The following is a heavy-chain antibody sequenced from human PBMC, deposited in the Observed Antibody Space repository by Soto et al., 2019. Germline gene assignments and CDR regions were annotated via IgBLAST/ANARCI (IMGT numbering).Heavy chain of an antibody. CDR3: ARGPNTYCGGDCVWYFDL. CDR2: ISAYNGNT. D-gene: IGHD2-21*02. CDR1: GYTFTSYG. J-gene: IGHJ2*01. Sequence: QVQLVQSGAEVKKPGASVKVSCKASGYTFTSYGISWVRQAPGQGLEWMGWISAYNGNTNYAQKLQGRVTMTTDTSTSKAYMELRSLRADDTAVYYCARGPNTYCGGDCVWYFDLWGRGTLVTVSS. V-gene: IGHV1-18*01.